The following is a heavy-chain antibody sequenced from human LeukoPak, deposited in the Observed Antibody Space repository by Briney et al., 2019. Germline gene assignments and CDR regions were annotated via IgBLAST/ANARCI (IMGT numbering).Heavy chain of an antibody. J-gene: IGHJ4*02. Sequence: GGSLRLSCAASGFTFSSYGMHWVRQAPGKGLEWVAFIRYDGSNEYYADSVKGRFTISRDNSKNTLYLQMNSLRPDDTAVYYCAKDSGSWSNYFDYWGQGTLVTASS. CDR3: AKDSGSWSNYFDY. D-gene: IGHD6-13*01. CDR1: GFTFSSYG. CDR2: IRYDGSNE. V-gene: IGHV3-30*02.